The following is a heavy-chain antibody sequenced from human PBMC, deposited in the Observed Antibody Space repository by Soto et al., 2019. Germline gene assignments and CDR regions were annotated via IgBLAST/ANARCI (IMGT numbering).Heavy chain of an antibody. D-gene: IGHD1-1*01. CDR2: MSHSGGS. Sequence: QVQLQQWGAGLLKPSETLSLTCAVYGGFVTSGSYYWSWIRQPPGKGLEWIGEMSHSGGSHFNASLNNRVTISVDTSKNQFTLKMSSVTAADTALYYCARVERGTATTVVDAFEIWGPGTRVTVSS. J-gene: IGHJ3*02. CDR3: ARVERGTATTVVDAFEI. CDR1: GGFVTSGSYY. V-gene: IGHV4-34*01.